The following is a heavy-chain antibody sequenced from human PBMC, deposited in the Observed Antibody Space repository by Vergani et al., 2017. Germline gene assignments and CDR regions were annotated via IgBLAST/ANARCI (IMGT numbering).Heavy chain of an antibody. CDR1: GGSISSDNW. J-gene: IGHJ4*02. CDR3: ASNPRLGGDVVDS. CDR2: IHRSRST. Sequence: QVQLQQWGPGLVTPSGTLSLTCAVYGGSISSDNWWYWVRQAPGEGLQWIGEIHRSRSTNYNPSLRRRVTIALDKSKNQSSLKLTSVTAADTAVYFCASNPRLGGDVVDSWGQGTLVTVSS. D-gene: IGHD3-16*01. V-gene: IGHV4-4*02.